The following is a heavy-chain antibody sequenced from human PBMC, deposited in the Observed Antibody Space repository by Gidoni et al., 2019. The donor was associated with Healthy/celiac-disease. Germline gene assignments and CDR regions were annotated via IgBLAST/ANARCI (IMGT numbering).Heavy chain of an antibody. CDR1: GFTSSSYS. CDR2: ISSSSSYI. V-gene: IGHV3-21*01. CDR3: APGGTTVTSKHFDY. D-gene: IGHD4-17*01. Sequence: EVQLVASGGGLVKPGGSLRLSCAASGFTSSSYSMNWVRQAPGKGLGWVSSISSSSSYIYYADSVKGRFTISRDNAKNSLYLQMNSLRAEDTAVYYCAPGGTTVTSKHFDYWGQGTLVTVSS. J-gene: IGHJ4*02.